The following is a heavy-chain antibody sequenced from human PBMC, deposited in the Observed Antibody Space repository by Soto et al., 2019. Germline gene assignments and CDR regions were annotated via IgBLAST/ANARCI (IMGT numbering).Heavy chain of an antibody. Sequence: ESGGGLVQPGGSLRLSCAASGFTFSDHYIDWVRQAPGKGLEWVGRSRDKANSYTTEYAASVKGRFTISRDDSKNSLYLQMTSLKTEDTAVYYCAIVASSPQTREFDYWGQGTLVTVSS. J-gene: IGHJ4*02. V-gene: IGHV3-72*01. D-gene: IGHD6-13*01. CDR1: GFTFSDHY. CDR2: SRDKANSYTT. CDR3: AIVASSPQTREFDY.